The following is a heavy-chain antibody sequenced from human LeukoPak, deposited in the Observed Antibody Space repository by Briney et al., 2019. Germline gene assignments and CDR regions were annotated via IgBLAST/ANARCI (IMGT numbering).Heavy chain of an antibody. V-gene: IGHV4-30-2*01. J-gene: IGHJ4*02. CDR2: IYHSGST. CDR1: GGSISSGGYS. CDR3: ARLDYDILTALDY. D-gene: IGHD3-9*01. Sequence: SETLSLTCAVSGGSISSGGYSWSWIRQPPGKGLEWIGYIYHSGSTYYNPSLKSRVTISVDTSKNQFSLKLSSVTAADTAVYYCARLDYDILTALDYWGQGTLVTVSS.